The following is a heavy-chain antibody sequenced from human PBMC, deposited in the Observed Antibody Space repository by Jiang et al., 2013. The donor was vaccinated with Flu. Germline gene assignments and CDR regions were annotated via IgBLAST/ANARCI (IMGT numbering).Heavy chain of an antibody. Sequence: QTLSLTCAISGDSVSSNSAAWNWIRQSPSRGLEWLGRTYYRSKWYNDYAVSVKSRITINPDTSKNQFSLQLNSVTPEDTAVYYCARVVRRVVAVAGSGFDPWGQGTLVTVSS. J-gene: IGHJ5*02. CDR1: GDSVSSNSAA. V-gene: IGHV6-1*01. CDR2: TYYRSKWYN. CDR3: ARVVRRVVAVAGSGFDP. D-gene: IGHD6-19*01.